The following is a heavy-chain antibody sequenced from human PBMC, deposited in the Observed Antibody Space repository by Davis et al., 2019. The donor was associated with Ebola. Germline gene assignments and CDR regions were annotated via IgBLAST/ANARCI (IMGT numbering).Heavy chain of an antibody. CDR1: GGSISSYY. CDR3: AGNVPAAYY. V-gene: IGHV4-59*08. Sequence: SEILSLTCTVSGGSISSYYWSWIRQPPGKGLEWIGYIYYSGSTNYNPSLKSRVTISVDTSKNQFSLKLSSVTAADTAVYYCAGNVPAAYYWGQGTLVTVSS. D-gene: IGHD2-2*01. CDR2: IYYSGST. J-gene: IGHJ4*02.